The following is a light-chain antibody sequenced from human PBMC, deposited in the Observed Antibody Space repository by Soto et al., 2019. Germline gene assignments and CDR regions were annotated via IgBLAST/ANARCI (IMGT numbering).Light chain of an antibody. CDR2: GAS. J-gene: IGKJ2*01. Sequence: EIVMTQSPATLSVSPGERAILSCRASQSVRSNLAWYQQKPGQPPRLLIYGASTGTTGIPARFSGSGSGTEFTITIRSLQSEDLAVYYCQQYNSWPRSFGQGTNLEIK. CDR1: QSVRSN. CDR3: QQYNSWPRS. V-gene: IGKV3-15*01.